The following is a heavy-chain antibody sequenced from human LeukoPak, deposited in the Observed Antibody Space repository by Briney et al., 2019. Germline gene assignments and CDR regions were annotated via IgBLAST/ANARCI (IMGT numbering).Heavy chain of an antibody. D-gene: IGHD6-19*01. CDR2: INAGNGNT. CDR3: ARGIGQWLAQYYFDY. V-gene: IGHV1-3*01. CDR1: GYTFTSYA. J-gene: IGHJ4*02. Sequence: ASVKVSCEASGYTFTSYAMHWVRQAPGQRLEWMGWINAGNGNTKYSQKFQGRVTITRDTSASTAYMELSSLRSEGTAVYYCARGIGQWLAQYYFDYWGQGTLVTVSS.